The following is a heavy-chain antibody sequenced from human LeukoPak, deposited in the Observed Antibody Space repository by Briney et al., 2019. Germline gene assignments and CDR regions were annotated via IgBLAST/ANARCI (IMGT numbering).Heavy chain of an antibody. CDR3: ARHCCSGPAKRVFDI. D-gene: IGHD2-15*01. CDR1: GGSIISSDYH. Sequence: SETLSLTCTVSGGSIISSDYHWGWVRRPPGKGLEWIGTISYSGNTDYNPSLRSRVTISVDTSNNQFSLRLGSVTAADTAVYHCARHCCSGPAKRVFDIWGQGTMVTVSS. J-gene: IGHJ3*02. V-gene: IGHV4-39*01. CDR2: ISYSGNT.